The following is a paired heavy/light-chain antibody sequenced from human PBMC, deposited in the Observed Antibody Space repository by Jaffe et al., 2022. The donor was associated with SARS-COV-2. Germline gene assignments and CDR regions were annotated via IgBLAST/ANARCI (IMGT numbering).Heavy chain of an antibody. CDR2: IFPANSDT. V-gene: IGHV5-51*01. CDR1: GYSFTNQW. Sequence: EVQLVQSRAEVKKPGESLKISCKASGYSFTNQWIGWVRQVPGKGLEWMGIIFPANSDTTYSPSFQDQVTMSVDKSTTIAYLQWSSLKASDTAMYYCTRGTGTTPYFDYWGQGTLVTVSS. CDR3: TRGTGTTPYFDY. D-gene: IGHD1-1*01. J-gene: IGHJ4*02.
Light chain of an antibody. V-gene: IGKV4-1*01. CDR2: WAS. CDR3: QQYYTFPLT. CDR1: QSVLYSSINKNY. J-gene: IGKJ4*01. Sequence: DIVMTQSPDSLAVSLGERATIRCKSSQSVLYSSINKNYLAWYQQKPGQPPKLLIYWASTRESGVPDRFSGSGSGTDFTLTISSLQAEDVAVYYCQQYYTFPLTFGGGTKVELK.